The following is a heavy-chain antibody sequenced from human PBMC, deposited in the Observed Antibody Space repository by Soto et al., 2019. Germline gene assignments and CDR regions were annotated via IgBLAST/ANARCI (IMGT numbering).Heavy chain of an antibody. CDR3: AKGGIYDWNRVLSD. V-gene: IGHV3-23*01. CDR2: FSGRDIAT. CDR1: GFTFNSYA. D-gene: IGHD1-1*01. J-gene: IGHJ4*02. Sequence: VGSLRLSCAASGFTFNSYAMSWVRQAPEKVLEWVSTFSGRDIATYYADSVKGRFTISRDNSKNMLYLQMNSLRADDTAIYYCAKGGIYDWNRVLSDWGQGTLVTVSS.